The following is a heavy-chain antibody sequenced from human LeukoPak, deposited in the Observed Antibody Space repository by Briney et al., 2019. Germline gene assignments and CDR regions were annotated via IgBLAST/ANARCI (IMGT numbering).Heavy chain of an antibody. CDR2: INTNTGNP. D-gene: IGHD6-19*01. CDR3: ALIAVAGKVTGPFDY. J-gene: IGHJ4*02. CDR1: GYTFTSYA. V-gene: IGHV7-4-1*02. Sequence: ASVKVSCKASGYTFTSYAMNWVRQAPGQGLEWMGWINTNTGNPTYAQGFTGRFVFSLDTSVSTAYLQISSLKAEDTAAYYCALIAVAGKVTGPFDYWGQGTLVTVSS.